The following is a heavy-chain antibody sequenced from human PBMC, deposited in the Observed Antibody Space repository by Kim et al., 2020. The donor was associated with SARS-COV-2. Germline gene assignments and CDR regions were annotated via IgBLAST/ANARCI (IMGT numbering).Heavy chain of an antibody. CDR3: ARGPRVNLKLAY. CDR2: ISSSGSTI. V-gene: IGHV3-48*03. Sequence: GGSLRLSCTASGFTFSSYEMNWVRQAPGKGLAWVSYISSSGSTIYNADSVKGRFTISRDNAKDSLYLQMKNLRGEDTGVYYCARGPRVNLKLAYWGQGT. D-gene: IGHD1-20*01. J-gene: IGHJ4*02. CDR1: GFTFSSYE.